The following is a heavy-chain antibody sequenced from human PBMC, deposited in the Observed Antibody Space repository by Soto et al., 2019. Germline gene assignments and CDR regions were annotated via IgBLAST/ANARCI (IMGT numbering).Heavy chain of an antibody. CDR3: ARDYKVRTQWLVRGYYYYGMDV. CDR2: INPNSGGT. D-gene: IGHD6-19*01. Sequence: ASVKVSCKASGYTFTSYAMHWVRQAPGQGLEWMGWINPNSGGTNYAQKFQGWVTMTRDTSISTAYMELSRLRSDDTAVYYCARDYKVRTQWLVRGYYYYGMDVWGQGTTVTVS. CDR1: GYTFTSYA. J-gene: IGHJ6*02. V-gene: IGHV1-2*04.